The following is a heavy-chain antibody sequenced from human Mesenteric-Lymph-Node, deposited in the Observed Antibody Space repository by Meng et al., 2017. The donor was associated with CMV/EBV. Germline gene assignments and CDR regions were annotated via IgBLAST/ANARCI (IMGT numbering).Heavy chain of an antibody. CDR2: ISSSSSYI. V-gene: IGHV3-21*01. CDR1: GFTFSSYS. CDR3: ARGGWLRCSRSSCYQDYSGMDV. J-gene: IGHJ6*02. D-gene: IGHD2-2*01. Sequence: GESLKISCAASGFTFSSYSMNWVRQAPGKGLEWVSSISSSSSYIYYADSVKGRFTISRDNSKNTLYLQMNSLRAEDTAVYCCARGGWLRCSRSSCYQDYSGMDVWGQGTTVTVSS.